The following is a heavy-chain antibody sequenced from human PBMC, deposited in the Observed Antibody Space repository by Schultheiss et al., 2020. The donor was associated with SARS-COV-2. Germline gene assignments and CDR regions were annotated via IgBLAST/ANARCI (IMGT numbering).Heavy chain of an antibody. V-gene: IGHV4-59*01. D-gene: IGHD2-2*01. J-gene: IGHJ5*02. Sequence: SETLSLTCAVYGGSFSAYYWSWIRQPPGKGLEWIGYIYYSGSTNYNPSLKSRVTISVDTSKNQFSLKLSSVTAADTAVYYCAREYARWFDPWGQGTLVTVSS. CDR2: IYYSGST. CDR3: AREYARWFDP. CDR1: GGSFSAYY.